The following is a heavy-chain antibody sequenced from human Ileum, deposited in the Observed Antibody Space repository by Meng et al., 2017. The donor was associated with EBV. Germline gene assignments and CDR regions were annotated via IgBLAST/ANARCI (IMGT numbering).Heavy chain of an antibody. CDR1: ANTFTRNA. J-gene: IGHJ4*02. CDR2: ISTNTGNP. CDR3: ARDSGYTRSWSGDY. D-gene: IGHD6-13*01. Sequence: LVQYGSALKKPGAPGKVSCKAYANTFTRNAINWVRQAPGKGLEWMGWISTNTGNPTYGQGFAGRFVFSLDTSVSTAYLQISGLKAEDTAIYYCARDSGYTRSWSGDYWGQGTLVTVSS. V-gene: IGHV7-4-1*02.